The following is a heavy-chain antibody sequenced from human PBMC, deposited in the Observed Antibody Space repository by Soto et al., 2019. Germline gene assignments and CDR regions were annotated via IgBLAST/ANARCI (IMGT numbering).Heavy chain of an antibody. V-gene: IGHV3-33*01. D-gene: IGHD4-4*01. Sequence: QVQLVESGGGVVQPGRSLRLSCAASGFTFSSYGMHWVRQAPGKGLEWVALIWYDGSNKYYADSVKGRFTISRDNSKNTLYLQMNSLRAEDTAVYYCARDKDYRYYYYKGKDVWGQGTTVTVSS. J-gene: IGHJ6*02. CDR2: IWYDGSNK. CDR3: ARDKDYRYYYYKGKDV. CDR1: GFTFSSYG.